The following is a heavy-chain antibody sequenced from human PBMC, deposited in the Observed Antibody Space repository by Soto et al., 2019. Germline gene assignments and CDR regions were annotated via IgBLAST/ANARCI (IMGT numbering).Heavy chain of an antibody. CDR1: VFTFSSYN. Sequence: VGSLRLSCGSSVFTFSSYNINCVRHSPGKWLEWVSGITTGGEYRFYADSVKGRFTISRDNANNSVYLEMRSLRVEDTAVYYCARERQLLQDWFDPWGQGTQVSVSS. V-gene: IGHV3-21*06. CDR2: ITTGGEYR. CDR3: ARERQLLQDWFDP. J-gene: IGHJ5*02. D-gene: IGHD2-2*01.